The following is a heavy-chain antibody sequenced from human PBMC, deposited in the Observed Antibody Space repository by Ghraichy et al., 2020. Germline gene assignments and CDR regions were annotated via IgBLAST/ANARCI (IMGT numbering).Heavy chain of an antibody. CDR3: ANLPIEVRRFLPPVN. CDR2: IDPNSGDT. Sequence: ASVKVSCKASGYTFTDYYIYWVRQAPGQGLEWLGYIDPNSGDTTSAQKFQGRVTMTRDTSLRTAYMELSRLTSGDTAVYYCANLPIEVRRFLPPVNWGQGTLVSVSS. V-gene: IGHV1-2*02. CDR1: GYTFTDYY. D-gene: IGHD3-10*01. J-gene: IGHJ4*02.